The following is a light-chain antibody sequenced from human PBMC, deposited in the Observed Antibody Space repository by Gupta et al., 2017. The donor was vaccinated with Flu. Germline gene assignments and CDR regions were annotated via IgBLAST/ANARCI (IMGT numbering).Light chain of an antibody. CDR1: QSIRRH. Sequence: TLSLSPGERATVSCRARQSIRRHLDWYYKRQRQAPERLIFDASSRAKGSNDKCSGSGVGKDFNLTIISREPEDFEVYYCQHLTKGHPYGTFGQGTXLEIK. J-gene: IGKJ2*02. CDR2: DAS. CDR3: QHLTKGHPYGT. V-gene: IGKV3D-11*02.